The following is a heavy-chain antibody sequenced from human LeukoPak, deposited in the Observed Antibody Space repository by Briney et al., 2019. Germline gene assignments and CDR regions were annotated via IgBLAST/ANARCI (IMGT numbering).Heavy chain of an antibody. J-gene: IGHJ4*02. Sequence: SVKVSCKASGGTFSSYAISWVRLAPGQGLEWMGGIIPIFGTANYAQKFQGRVTITADESTSTAYMELSSLRSEDTAVYYCARVQVATIQYYFDYWGQGTLVTVSS. V-gene: IGHV1-69*13. CDR2: IIPIFGTA. CDR1: GGTFSSYA. D-gene: IGHD5-12*01. CDR3: ARVQVATIQYYFDY.